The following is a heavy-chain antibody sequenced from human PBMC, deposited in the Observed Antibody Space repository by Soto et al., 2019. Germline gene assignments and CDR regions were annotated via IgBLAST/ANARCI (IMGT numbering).Heavy chain of an antibody. Sequence: SVKVSCKASGGTFSSYSISWVRQVPGQGLEWMGGIIPIFGTANYAQKFQGRVTITADESTSTAYMELSSLRSEDTAVYYCARDRKRLFCSGGSCYSPSWQHLDYYYYYGMDVWGQGTTVTVS. J-gene: IGHJ6*02. D-gene: IGHD2-15*01. CDR2: IIPIFGTA. CDR3: ARDRKRLFCSGGSCYSPSWQHLDYYYYYGMDV. CDR1: GGTFSSYS. V-gene: IGHV1-69*13.